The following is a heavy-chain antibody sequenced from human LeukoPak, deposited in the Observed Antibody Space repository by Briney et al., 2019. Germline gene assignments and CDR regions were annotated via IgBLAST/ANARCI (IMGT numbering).Heavy chain of an antibody. CDR2: ITGGHGAT. CDR1: GFNFNTYT. V-gene: IGHV3-23*01. CDR3: ARDRSTDAISEY. Sequence: GGSLRLSCSASGFNFNTYTLTWVRQTPGKRPEWLSAITGGHGATYYADSVRGRFTITRDNSRNTFYLDMSGLRAEDTAVYYCARDRSTDAISEYWGQGTLVAVSS. J-gene: IGHJ4*02. D-gene: IGHD1-1*01.